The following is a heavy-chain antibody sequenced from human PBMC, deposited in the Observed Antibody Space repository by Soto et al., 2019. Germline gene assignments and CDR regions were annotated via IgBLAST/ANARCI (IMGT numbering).Heavy chain of an antibody. Sequence: VELVESGGDLVQPGGSLRLPCTASSFLFSSYTMNWVRQAPGKGLEWIAYISGSGATIHYADSVKGRFTISRDNAKKSLYLQMDSLRVNDTAVYYCASPPRGHAVDLWGQGTLVAVSS. J-gene: IGHJ3*01. CDR2: ISGSGATI. V-gene: IGHV3-48*01. CDR3: ASPPRGHAVDL. CDR1: SFLFSSYT. D-gene: IGHD2-2*01.